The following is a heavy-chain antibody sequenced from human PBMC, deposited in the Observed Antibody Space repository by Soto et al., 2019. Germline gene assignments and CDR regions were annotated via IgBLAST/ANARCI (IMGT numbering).Heavy chain of an antibody. CDR1: GFTFSAHA. J-gene: IGHJ4*02. CDR2: LGTIGA. Sequence: EVQLLESVGGLVQPGGSLRISCVGSGFTFSAHAITWVRQAPGKGLEWVSTLGTIGAFYADSVKGRFTISRDNSKNTVTLQINSLRGEDTSIYNCARDLTTHDYWGQGTIVTVSS. V-gene: IGHV3-23*01. CDR3: ARDLTTHDY.